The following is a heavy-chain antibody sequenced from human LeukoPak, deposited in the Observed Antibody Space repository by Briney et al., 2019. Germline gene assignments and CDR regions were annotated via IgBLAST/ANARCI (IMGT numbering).Heavy chain of an antibody. CDR2: ISGSGGST. J-gene: IGHJ4*02. Sequence: GGSLRLSCAASGFTFNSYAMYWVRQAPGKGLEWVSAISGSGGSTYYADSVKGRFTISRDNSKNTLYLQMNSLRAEDTAVYYCAKDGGDYHYDILTGYLDYWGQGTLVTVSS. D-gene: IGHD3-9*01. CDR3: AKDGGDYHYDILTGYLDY. CDR1: GFTFNSYA. V-gene: IGHV3-23*01.